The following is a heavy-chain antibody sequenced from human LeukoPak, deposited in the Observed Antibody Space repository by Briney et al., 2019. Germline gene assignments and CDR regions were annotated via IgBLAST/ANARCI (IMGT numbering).Heavy chain of an antibody. CDR2: ISAYNGNT. D-gene: IGHD5-12*01. Sequence: ASVKVSCKASGYTFTSYGISWVRQAPGQGLEWMGWISAYNGNTNYAQKLQGRVTITRNTSISTAYMELSSLRSEDTAVYYCARDFLGERGYDWGHYFDYWGQGTLVTVSS. CDR1: GYTFTSYG. J-gene: IGHJ4*02. CDR3: ARDFLGERGYDWGHYFDY. V-gene: IGHV1-18*01.